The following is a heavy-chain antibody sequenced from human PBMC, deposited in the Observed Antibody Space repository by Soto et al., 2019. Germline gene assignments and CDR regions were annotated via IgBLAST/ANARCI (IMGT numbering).Heavy chain of an antibody. J-gene: IGHJ1*01. CDR2: IHHSGRT. Sequence: SETLSLTCTVSGGSISTYYWNWFRQTPGKRLEWIGYIHHSGRTNYNPSLRSRVTISVDTSKNPFSLKLTSVTAADSAIYYCARTFYDSFVAHPEELYFWGQGSLVTGSS. D-gene: IGHD3-22*01. V-gene: IGHV4-59*01. CDR1: GGSISTYY. CDR3: ARTFYDSFVAHPEELYF.